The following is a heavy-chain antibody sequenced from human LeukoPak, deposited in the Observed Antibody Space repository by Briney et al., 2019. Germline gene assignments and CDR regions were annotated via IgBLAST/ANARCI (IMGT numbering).Heavy chain of an antibody. CDR2: TYYSGST. V-gene: IGHV4-59*01. Sequence: SETLSLTCTVSGGSISSYYWGWIRQPPGKGLEWIGYTYYSGSTNYNPSLKSRVTISVDTSKNQFSLKLSSVTAADTAVYYCARSHSVWTSFDYWGQGTLVTVSS. D-gene: IGHD3/OR15-3a*01. J-gene: IGHJ4*02. CDR1: GGSISSYY. CDR3: ARSHSVWTSFDY.